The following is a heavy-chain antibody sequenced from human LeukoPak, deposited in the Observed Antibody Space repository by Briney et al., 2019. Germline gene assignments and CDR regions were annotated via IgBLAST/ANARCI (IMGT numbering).Heavy chain of an antibody. CDR3: ARDSPGPLALDY. V-gene: IGHV3-74*01. J-gene: IGHJ4*02. Sequence: GGSLRLSCTASGFNFSNYWMHWVRQAPGKGLVWVSRINSDGSDTSYADSVKGRFTISRDNAKNTLYLQMNSLRAEDTAVYYCARDSPGPLALDYWGQGTLVTVSS. CDR2: INSDGSDT. CDR1: GFNFSNYW.